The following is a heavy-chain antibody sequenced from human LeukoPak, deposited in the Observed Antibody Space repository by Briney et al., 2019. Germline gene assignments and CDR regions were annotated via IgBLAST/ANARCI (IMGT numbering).Heavy chain of an antibody. CDR1: GFSFSGHW. J-gene: IGHJ6*02. Sequence: PGGSLRLSCTASGFSFSGHWMHWARQLPGKGLVWVSRISPTGSTTSYADSVKGRFTVSRDNAKNTLYLQVNNLRAEDTAVYYCARAGGQLVPGFLYYYYYGMDVWGQGTTVTVSS. CDR2: ISPTGSTT. V-gene: IGHV3-74*01. CDR3: ARAGGQLVPGFLYYYYYGMDV. D-gene: IGHD6-13*01.